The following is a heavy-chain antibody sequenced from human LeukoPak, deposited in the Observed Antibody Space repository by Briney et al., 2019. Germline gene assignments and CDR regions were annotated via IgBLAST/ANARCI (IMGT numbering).Heavy chain of an antibody. V-gene: IGHV4-30-4*08. CDR3: ARENGYGVSDC. CDR1: GGSISGSSYY. Sequence: SETLSLTCTVSGGSISGSSYYWGWIRQPPGKGLEWIGYIYYSGSTYYNPSLKSRLTISVDTSKNQFSLDLSSVTAADTAVYFCARENGYGVSDCWGQGTLVAVSS. CDR2: IYYSGST. J-gene: IGHJ4*02. D-gene: IGHD4-17*01.